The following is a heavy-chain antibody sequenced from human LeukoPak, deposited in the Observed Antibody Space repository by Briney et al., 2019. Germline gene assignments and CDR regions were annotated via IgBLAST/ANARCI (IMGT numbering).Heavy chain of an antibody. J-gene: IGHJ4*02. CDR2: IYDSGTT. V-gene: IGHV4-31*03. CDR3: ARGGDRRGFDF. CDR1: GGSISSGGYY. D-gene: IGHD1-14*01. Sequence: PQTLSLTCTVSGGSISSGGYYWSWIRQHPGKGLEWIGYIYDSGTTYYSPALQSRVTISVDTSDNKFSLNLRSLTAADTAVYYCARGGDRRGFDFWGQGALVTVSS.